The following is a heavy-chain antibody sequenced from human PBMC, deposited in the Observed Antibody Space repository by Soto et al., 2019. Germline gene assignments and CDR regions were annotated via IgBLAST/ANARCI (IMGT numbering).Heavy chain of an antibody. CDR2: IYYSGST. Sequence: SETLSLTCTVSGGSISSYYWSWIRQPPGKGLEWIGYIYYSGSTNYNPSLKSRVTISVDTSKNQFSLKLSSVTAADTAVYYCARGSEAYCGGDCYWNFDYWGQGTLVTVSS. D-gene: IGHD2-21*02. V-gene: IGHV4-59*01. CDR1: GGSISSYY. CDR3: ARGSEAYCGGDCYWNFDY. J-gene: IGHJ4*02.